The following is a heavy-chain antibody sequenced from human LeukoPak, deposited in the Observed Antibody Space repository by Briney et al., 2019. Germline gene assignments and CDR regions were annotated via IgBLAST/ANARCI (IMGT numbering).Heavy chain of an antibody. J-gene: IGHJ5*02. D-gene: IGHD6-6*01. CDR1: GYTFTSYD. CDR3: ARGLAARDSFDP. CDR2: MNPNSGNT. Sequence: ASVKVSCKASGYTFTSYDINWVRQAAGQGLEWMGWMNPNSGNTGYAQKFQGRVTMTRNTSISTAYMELSSLRSGDTAVYYCARGLAARDSFDPWGQGTLVTVSS. V-gene: IGHV1-8*01.